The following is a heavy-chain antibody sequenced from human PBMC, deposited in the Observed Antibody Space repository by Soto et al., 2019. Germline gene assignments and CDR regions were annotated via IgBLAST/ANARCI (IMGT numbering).Heavy chain of an antibody. Sequence: HLQLQESGPGLVKPSETLSLTCTVSGGSISNTNYFWGWIRQSPGKGLEWIGNLYYSGSTYYNPSLKSRVTMSVDTSKNQFSLSLSSVTAADTAVYYCAREGWFNVGRYFDNWGQGTLVTVSS. D-gene: IGHD6-19*01. CDR3: AREGWFNVGRYFDN. V-gene: IGHV4-39*01. CDR2: LYYSGST. CDR1: GGSISNTNYF. J-gene: IGHJ4*02.